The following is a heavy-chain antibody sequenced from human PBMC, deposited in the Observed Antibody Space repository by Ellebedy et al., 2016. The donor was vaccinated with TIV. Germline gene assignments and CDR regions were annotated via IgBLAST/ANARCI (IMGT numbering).Heavy chain of an antibody. V-gene: IGHV3-30*15. J-gene: IGHJ4*02. CDR1: GFTFSSYA. D-gene: IGHD3-10*01. CDR3: AKTNVMDNFGEFSHFDY. Sequence: PGGSLRLSCAASGFTFSSYAMHWVRQAPGKGLEWVAVISYDGSNKYYADSVKGRFTISRDNSKNTLYLQMSSLRVEDTAVYYCAKTNVMDNFGEFSHFDYWGQGTPVTVSS. CDR2: ISYDGSNK.